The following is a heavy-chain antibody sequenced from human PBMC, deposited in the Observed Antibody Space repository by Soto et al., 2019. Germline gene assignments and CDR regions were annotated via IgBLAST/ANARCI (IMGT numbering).Heavy chain of an antibody. Sequence: QVQLQESGPGLVKPSETLSLTCSVSDGSISTNYWSWIRQSPGKGLEWIGYIYYAGTTTYHPSLKSRVSISVDTSKNEVSLTLTSVTAADTAVYYCARLGAYYQALDSWGQGTLVTVSS. D-gene: IGHD3-10*01. J-gene: IGHJ4*02. CDR3: ARLGAYYQALDS. V-gene: IGHV4-59*08. CDR1: DGSISTNY. CDR2: IYYAGTT.